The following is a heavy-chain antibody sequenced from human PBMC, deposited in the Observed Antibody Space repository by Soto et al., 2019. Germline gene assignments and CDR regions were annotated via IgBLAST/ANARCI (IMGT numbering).Heavy chain of an antibody. CDR3: AVARYCSGGSCSYYYYGMDV. J-gene: IGHJ6*02. CDR2: IDPSDSYT. Sequence: GESLKISCKGSGYSFTSYWISWVRQMPGKGLEWMGRIDPSDSYTNYSPSFQGHVTISADKSISTAYLQWSSLKASDTAMYYCAVARYCSGGSCSYYYYGMDVRGQGTTVTVSS. D-gene: IGHD2-15*01. V-gene: IGHV5-10-1*01. CDR1: GYSFTSYW.